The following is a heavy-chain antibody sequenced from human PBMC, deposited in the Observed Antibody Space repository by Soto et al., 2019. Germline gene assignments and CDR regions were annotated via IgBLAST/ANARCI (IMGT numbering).Heavy chain of an antibody. Sequence: SETLSLTCTVSGGSISSSSQYWGWIRQSPGKGLEWIGSIYYSGTTYYNPSLKSRVTISVDTSKNQFSLNLSSVTAADTAVYYCARREGPHYDFWSGYPSIDVWGQGTTVTVSS. J-gene: IGHJ6*02. D-gene: IGHD3-3*01. CDR3: ARREGPHYDFWSGYPSIDV. CDR2: IYYSGTT. CDR1: GGSISSSSQY. V-gene: IGHV4-39*01.